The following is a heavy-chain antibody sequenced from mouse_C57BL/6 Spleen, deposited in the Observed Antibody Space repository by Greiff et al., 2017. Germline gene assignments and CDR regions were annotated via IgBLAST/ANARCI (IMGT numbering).Heavy chain of an antibody. Sequence: ESGPGLVKPSQSLSLTCSVTGYSITSGYYWNWIRQFPGNKLEWMGYISYDGSNNYNPSLKNRISITRDTSKNQFFLKLNSVTTEDTATYYCAGDHGYLDYWGQGTTLTVSS. D-gene: IGHD1-1*02. J-gene: IGHJ2*01. V-gene: IGHV3-6*01. CDR2: ISYDGSN. CDR3: AGDHGYLDY. CDR1: GYSITSGYY.